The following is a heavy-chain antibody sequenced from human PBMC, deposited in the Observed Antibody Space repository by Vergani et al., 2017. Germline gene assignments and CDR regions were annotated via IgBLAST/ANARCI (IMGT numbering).Heavy chain of an antibody. CDR1: SCKLGDYG. V-gene: IGHV3-33*01. CDR2: TWYEGNNN. CDR3: ARETRDTPSSLDY. D-gene: IGHD5-24*01. Sequence: QVQLVESGGGVVQPGRSLRLSCTQSSCKLGDYGMHWVRQAPGRGLEWVSMTWYEGNNNYYADSVTGRFTISKDISKNTLYLQMNSLRGDDTAVYYWARETRDTPSSLDYWGQGTLVTVSS. J-gene: IGHJ4*02.